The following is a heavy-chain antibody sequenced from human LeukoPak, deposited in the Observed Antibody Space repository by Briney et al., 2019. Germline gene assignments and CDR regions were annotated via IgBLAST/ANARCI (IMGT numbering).Heavy chain of an antibody. J-gene: IGHJ4*02. CDR3: ARDPHSSSWGIDY. Sequence: SETLSLTCTVSGGSISSSSYYWGWIRQPPGKGLEWIGSIYYSGSTYYNPSLKSRVTISVDTSKNQFSLKLSSVTAADTAVYYCARDPHSSSWGIDYWGQGTLVTVSS. CDR2: IYYSGST. CDR1: GGSISSSSYY. D-gene: IGHD6-13*01. V-gene: IGHV4-39*02.